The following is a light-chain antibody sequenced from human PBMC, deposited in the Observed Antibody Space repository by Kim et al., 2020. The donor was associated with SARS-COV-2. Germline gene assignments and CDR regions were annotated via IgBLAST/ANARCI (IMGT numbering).Light chain of an antibody. CDR2: DVS. Sequence: GQSISNSCTGTSSDVGGYNYVSWYQQHPGKAPKLMIYDVSNRPSGVSNRFSGSKSGNTASLTISGLQAEDEADYYCSSYTSSSTVVFGGGTQLTVL. CDR1: SSDVGGYNY. CDR3: SSYTSSSTVV. J-gene: IGLJ2*01. V-gene: IGLV2-14*03.